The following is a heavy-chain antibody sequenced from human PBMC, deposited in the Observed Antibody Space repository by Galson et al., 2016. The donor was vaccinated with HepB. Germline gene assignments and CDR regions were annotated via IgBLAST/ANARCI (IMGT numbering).Heavy chain of an antibody. CDR1: GITIIGYN. V-gene: IGHV3-30*04. D-gene: IGHD4-17*01. Sequence: SLRLSCAASGITIIGYNMNWVRQAPGKGLEWVAHIAHSGGTAYNTDSVRGRFTISRDDSKNSVYLQMNSLRAVDTAVYYCGRVTVTRRGVFDYWGQGPLVTVSS. J-gene: IGHJ4*02. CDR2: IAHSGGTA. CDR3: GRVTVTRRGVFDY.